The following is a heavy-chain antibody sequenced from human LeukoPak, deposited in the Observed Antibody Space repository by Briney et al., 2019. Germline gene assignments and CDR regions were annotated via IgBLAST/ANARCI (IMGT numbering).Heavy chain of an antibody. J-gene: IGHJ4*02. Sequence: PGGSLRLSCAASGFTFSSYSMNWVRQAPGKGLEWVSSISSSSSYIYYADSVKGRFTISRDNAKNSLYLQMNSLRAEDTAVYYCASLSRSGSYPDYWGQGTLVTVSS. CDR3: ASLSRSGSYPDY. CDR2: ISSSSSYI. D-gene: IGHD1-26*01. V-gene: IGHV3-21*01. CDR1: GFTFSSYS.